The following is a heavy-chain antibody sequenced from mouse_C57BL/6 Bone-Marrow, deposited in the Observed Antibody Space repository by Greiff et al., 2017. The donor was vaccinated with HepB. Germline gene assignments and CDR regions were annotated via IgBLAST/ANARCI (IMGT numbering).Heavy chain of an antibody. CDR1: GYTFTSYT. D-gene: IGHD2-12*01. CDR2: INPSSGYT. Sequence: QVQLKQSGAELARPGASVKMSCKASGYTFTSYTMHWVKQRPGQGLEWIGYINPSSGYTKYNQKFKDKATLTADKSSSTAYMQLSSLTSEDSAVYYCARNSFAWFAYWGQGTLVTVSA. V-gene: IGHV1-4*01. CDR3: ARNSFAWFAY. J-gene: IGHJ3*01.